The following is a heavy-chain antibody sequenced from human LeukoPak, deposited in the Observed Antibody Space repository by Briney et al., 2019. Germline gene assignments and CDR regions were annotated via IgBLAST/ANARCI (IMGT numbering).Heavy chain of an antibody. CDR3: ARMNPYADYDYLDY. CDR1: GHSITSGYY. D-gene: IGHD4-17*01. CDR2: MSYSGTT. J-gene: IGHJ4*02. V-gene: IGHV4-38-2*02. Sequence: SETLSLTCTVSGHSITSGYYWGWIRQPPGKALEWIGSMSYSGTTNYNPSLKSRVSISLDMSKNQFSLKLSSVTAADTAVYYCARMNPYADYDYLDYRGQGTLVTVSS.